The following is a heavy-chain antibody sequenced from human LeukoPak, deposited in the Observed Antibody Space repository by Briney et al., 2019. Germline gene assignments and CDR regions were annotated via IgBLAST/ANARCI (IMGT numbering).Heavy chain of an antibody. Sequence: PSETLSLTCTVSGASISSYYWSWIRQPPGKGLEWIGYIFHSGSTNYNPSLKSRVTISVDTSKNQLSLKLSSVTAADTAVYYCARGAPGGNDYGVYWGQGTLVTVSS. CDR1: GASISSYY. CDR2: IFHSGST. J-gene: IGHJ4*02. V-gene: IGHV4-59*01. CDR3: ARGAPGGNDYGVY.